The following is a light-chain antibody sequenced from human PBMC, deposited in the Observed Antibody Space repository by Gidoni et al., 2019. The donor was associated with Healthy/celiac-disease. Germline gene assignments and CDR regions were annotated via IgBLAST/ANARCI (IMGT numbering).Light chain of an antibody. CDR2: GAS. CDR1: QSVSSSY. V-gene: IGKV3-20*01. Sequence: TVLTPSPCTLSSSPGERATLSCRASQSVSSSYLAWYQQKPGQAPRLLIYGASSRATGIPDRFSGSGSGTDFTLTISRLEPEDFAVYYCQQYGSSPPSFGQGTKLEIK. J-gene: IGKJ2*01. CDR3: QQYGSSPPS.